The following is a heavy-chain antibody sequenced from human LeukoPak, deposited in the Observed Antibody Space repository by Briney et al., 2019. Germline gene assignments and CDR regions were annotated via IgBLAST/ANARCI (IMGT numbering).Heavy chain of an antibody. CDR1: GYTFTGYY. CDR2: INPNSGGT. CDR3: ARGGYSYGYPSYYYYYMDV. V-gene: IGHV1-2*02. Sequence: GASVKVSCKASGYTFTGYYMHWVRQAPGQGLEWMGWINPNSGGTNYAQKFQGRVTMTRDTPISTAYMELGRLRSDDTAVYYCARGGYSYGYPSYYYYYMDVWGKGTTVTVSS. J-gene: IGHJ6*03. D-gene: IGHD5-18*01.